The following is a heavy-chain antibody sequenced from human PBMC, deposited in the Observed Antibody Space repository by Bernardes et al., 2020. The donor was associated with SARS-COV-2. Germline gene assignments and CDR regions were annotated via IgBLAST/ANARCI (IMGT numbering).Heavy chain of an antibody. J-gene: IGHJ4*02. CDR1: GYTFSAYE. D-gene: IGHD6-6*01. CDR3: ASWSGSSSVDY. V-gene: IGHV1-2*02. Sequence: KVSCTASGYTFSAYEIHWVRQAPGQGLEWMGRISPDTGGTKYAQKFQGRVTMTRDTSISTAYLEVSGLRSDDTAVYYCASWSGSSSVDYWGQGTLVTVSS. CDR2: ISPDTGGT.